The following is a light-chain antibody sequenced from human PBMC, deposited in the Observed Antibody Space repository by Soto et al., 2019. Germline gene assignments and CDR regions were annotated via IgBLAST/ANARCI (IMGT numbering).Light chain of an antibody. V-gene: IGLV2-14*01. CDR1: SSDIGAYDY. J-gene: IGLJ1*01. CDR3: FSFTTTRTNV. Sequence: QSALTQPASLSGSPGQSITISCTGTSSDIGAYDYVSWFQQHPGKAPKLMISEVNNRPSGVYNRFSGSKSGNTAYLTISELQVEDEAEYFCFSFTTTRTNVFGTGTKLTVL. CDR2: EVN.